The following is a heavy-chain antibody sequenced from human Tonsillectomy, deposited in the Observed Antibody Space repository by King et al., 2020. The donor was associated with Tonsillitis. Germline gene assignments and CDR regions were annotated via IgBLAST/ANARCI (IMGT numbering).Heavy chain of an antibody. CDR2: INIDGSST. Sequence: VQLVESGGGLVQPGGSLRLSCAASGFTFSSYWMHWVRQAPGKGLVWVSRINIDGSSTNYAESVKGRLTISRDNAKNTLYLQMNSLRAEDTAVYYCARVWSSSYYGMDVWGQGTTVTVSS. J-gene: IGHJ6*02. D-gene: IGHD6-13*01. CDR1: GFTFSSYW. CDR3: ARVWSSSYYGMDV. V-gene: IGHV3-74*01.